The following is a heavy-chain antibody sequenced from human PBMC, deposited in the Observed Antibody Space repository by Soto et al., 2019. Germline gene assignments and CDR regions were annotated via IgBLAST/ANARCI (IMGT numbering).Heavy chain of an antibody. CDR1: GGSISNHY. CDR2: IYYSGST. CDR3: ARGVQLWLGAFDI. V-gene: IGHV4-59*11. Sequence: QVQLQESGPGLVKPSETLSLTCTVSGGSISNHYWSWIRQPPGKGLEWIGYIYYSGSTNYNLSLKSRITISIDTPKNQFSLKLSSVTAADTAVYYCARGVQLWLGAFDIWGQGTMVTVSS. J-gene: IGHJ3*02. D-gene: IGHD5-18*01.